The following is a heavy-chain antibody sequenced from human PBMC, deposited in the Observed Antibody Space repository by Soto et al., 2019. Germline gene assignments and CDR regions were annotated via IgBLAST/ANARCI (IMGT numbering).Heavy chain of an antibody. V-gene: IGHV4-34*01. CDR3: ATRIAAAGYWYFDL. Sequence: QVQLQQWGAGLLKPSETLSLTCAVYGGSFSGYYWSWIRQPPGKGLEWIGEINHSGSTNYNPSLKSRVTISVDTSKNQFSLKLSSVTAADTAVYYCATRIAAAGYWYFDLWGRGTLVTVSS. CDR2: INHSGST. CDR1: GGSFSGYY. J-gene: IGHJ2*01. D-gene: IGHD6-13*01.